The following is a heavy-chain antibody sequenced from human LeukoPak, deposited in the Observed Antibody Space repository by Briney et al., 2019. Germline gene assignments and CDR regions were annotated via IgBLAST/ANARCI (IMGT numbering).Heavy chain of an antibody. V-gene: IGHV3-21*01. J-gene: IGHJ4*02. CDR1: GFTFSYYS. D-gene: IGHD6-13*01. CDR3: ARNSSSWYYFDY. CDR2: ISSSSSYI. Sequence: GGSLRLSCASSGFTFSYYSMNCVRQAPGQGLEWVSSISSSSSYIYYADSVKGRFTISRDNAKNSLYLQMNSLRAEDTAVYYCARNSSSWYYFDYGGQRTLVTVSS.